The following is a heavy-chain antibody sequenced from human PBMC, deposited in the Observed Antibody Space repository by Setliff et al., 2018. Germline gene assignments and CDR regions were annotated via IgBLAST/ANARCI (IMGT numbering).Heavy chain of an antibody. J-gene: IGHJ4*02. V-gene: IGHV4-38-2*01. CDR1: GYSISSGYY. Sequence: PSETLSLTCAVSGYSISSGYYWGWIRQPPGKGLEWIGSIYHSGSTYYNPSLKSRVTISVDTSKNQFSLKLSSVTAADTAVYYCARHSSRPYWGQGTLDTVSS. CDR2: IYHSGST. CDR3: ARHSSRPY.